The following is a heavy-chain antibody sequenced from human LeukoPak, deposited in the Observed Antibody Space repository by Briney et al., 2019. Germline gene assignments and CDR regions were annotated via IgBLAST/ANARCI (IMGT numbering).Heavy chain of an antibody. CDR2: INHSGST. CDR3: ARALVYGDYQNTFDY. CDR1: GGSFSGYY. J-gene: IGHJ4*02. D-gene: IGHD4-17*01. Sequence: SETLSLTCAVYGGSFSGYYWSWIRQPPGKGLAWIGEINHSGSTNYNPSLKSRVTISVDTSKNQFSLKLSSVTAADTAVYYCARALVYGDYQNTFDYWGQGTLVTVSS. V-gene: IGHV4-34*01.